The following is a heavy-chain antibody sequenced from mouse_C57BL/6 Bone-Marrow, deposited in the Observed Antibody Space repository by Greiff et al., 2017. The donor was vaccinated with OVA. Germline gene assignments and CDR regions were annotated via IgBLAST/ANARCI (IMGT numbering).Heavy chain of an antibody. CDR3: ARRANWDGYFDV. D-gene: IGHD4-1*01. Sequence: TLKESGPGILQPSQTLSLTCSFSGFSLSTFGMGVGWIRQPSGKGLEWLAHIWWDDDKYYNPALKSRLTISKDTSKNQVFLKIASVDTADTATYYCARRANWDGYFDVWGTGTTVTVSS. CDR2: IWWDDDK. J-gene: IGHJ1*03. CDR1: GFSLSTFGMG. V-gene: IGHV8-8*01.